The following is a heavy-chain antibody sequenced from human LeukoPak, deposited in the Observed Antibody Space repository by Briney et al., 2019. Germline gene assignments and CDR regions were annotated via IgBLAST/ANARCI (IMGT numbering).Heavy chain of an antibody. D-gene: IGHD5-12*01. CDR1: RFTFSSYW. CDR3: ARGPLSGYEDY. V-gene: IGHV3-7*01. J-gene: IGHJ4*02. Sequence: GGPLRLSCAASRFTFSSYWMSWFRQAPGKGLEWVANIKQDGSEKFYVDSVKGRFTISRDNAKNSLYLQMNSLRAEDTAVYYCARGPLSGYEDYWGQGILVAVSS. CDR2: IKQDGSEK.